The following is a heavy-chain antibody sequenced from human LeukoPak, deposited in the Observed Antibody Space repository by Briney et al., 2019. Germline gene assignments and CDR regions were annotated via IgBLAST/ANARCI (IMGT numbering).Heavy chain of an antibody. Sequence: PSETLSLTCTVSSDSISSYNWSWIRQPPGKGLEWIGEIYHSGSTNYNPSLKSRVTISVDKSKNQFSLKLSSVTAADTAVYYCARETPRYSSGFGAFDIWGQGTMVTGSS. J-gene: IGHJ3*02. CDR3: ARETPRYSSGFGAFDI. CDR1: SDSISSYN. D-gene: IGHD6-19*01. V-gene: IGHV4-59*12. CDR2: IYHSGST.